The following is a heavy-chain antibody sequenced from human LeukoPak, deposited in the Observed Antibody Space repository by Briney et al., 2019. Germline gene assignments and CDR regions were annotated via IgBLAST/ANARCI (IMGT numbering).Heavy chain of an antibody. CDR1: GFSFSTYT. V-gene: IGHV3-48*02. Sequence: EAGGSLRLSCAASGFSFSTYTMNRVRQALGKGLEWVSYITGTSSTIYYADSVKGRFTVSRDNARNSLYLQMNSLRDEDTAVYYCARVLTDSRGWYHFDYWGQGTLVTVSS. CDR3: ARVLTDSRGWYHFDY. J-gene: IGHJ4*02. CDR2: ITGTSSTI. D-gene: IGHD6-19*01.